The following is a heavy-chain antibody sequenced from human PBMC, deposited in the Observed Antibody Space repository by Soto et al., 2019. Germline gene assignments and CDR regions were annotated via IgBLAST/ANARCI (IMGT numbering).Heavy chain of an antibody. V-gene: IGHV4-59*12. CDR3: ARYSGSYYDLDY. CDR1: GGSISSYY. Sequence: SETLSLTCTVSGGSISSYYWSWIRQPPGKGLEWIGYIYYSGSTYYNPSLKSRVTISVDTSKNQFSLKLSSVTAADTAVYYCARYSGSYYDLDYWGQGTLVTVSS. J-gene: IGHJ4*02. CDR2: IYYSGST. D-gene: IGHD1-26*01.